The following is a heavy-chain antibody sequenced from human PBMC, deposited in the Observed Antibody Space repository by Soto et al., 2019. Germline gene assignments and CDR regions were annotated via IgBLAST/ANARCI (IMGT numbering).Heavy chain of an antibody. V-gene: IGHV3-73*02. Sequence: EVQLVESGGGLVQPGGSLKLSCAASGFTFSGSAMHWVRQASGKGLEWVGRIRSKANSYATAYAASVTGRFTISRDDSKNTAYLQMNSLKTEDTAVYYCTSPNADSSGRNWGQGTLVTVSS. J-gene: IGHJ4*02. D-gene: IGHD3-22*01. CDR1: GFTFSGSA. CDR3: TSPNADSSGRN. CDR2: IRSKANSYAT.